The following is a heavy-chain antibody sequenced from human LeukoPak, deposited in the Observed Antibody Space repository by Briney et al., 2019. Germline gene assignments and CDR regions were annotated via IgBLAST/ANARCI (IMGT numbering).Heavy chain of an antibody. CDR2: ISGSGGST. CDR3: AKRQSRWGSIYYFDY. D-gene: IGHD3-16*01. V-gene: IGHV3-23*01. J-gene: IGHJ4*02. CDR1: GFTLSNYA. Sequence: GGSLRLSSAASGFTLSNYAMSWVRQAPGKGLEWVSAISGSGGSTYYAHSVKGRFTISRDNSKNTLYLQMNSLRAEDTAVYYCAKRQSRWGSIYYFDYWGQGTLVTVSS.